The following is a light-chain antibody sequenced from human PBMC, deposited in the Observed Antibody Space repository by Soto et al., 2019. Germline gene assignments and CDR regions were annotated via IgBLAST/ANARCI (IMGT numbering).Light chain of an antibody. J-gene: IGKJ4*01. Sequence: DIQMTQSPSFVSASVGDRVTITCRASQAVSTWLAWYQQKPGDAPKILIYAASTLQSGVPSRFSGSGSATDFTLTIRSLQPEDFATYYCQQSNSFPRTFGGGTKVEIK. CDR2: AAS. CDR3: QQSNSFPRT. CDR1: QAVSTW. V-gene: IGKV1-12*01.